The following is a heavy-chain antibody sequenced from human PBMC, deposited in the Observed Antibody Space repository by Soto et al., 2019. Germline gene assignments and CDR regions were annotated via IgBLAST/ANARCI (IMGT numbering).Heavy chain of an antibody. CDR3: ARRIAWSYFDY. D-gene: IGHD2-21*01. Sequence: QVQLVQSGADVKKPGASVKVSCKASGYTFTSYGIVWVRQAPGQGLEWMGWISAYNGNTNYAQNFQGRVSMTTDTTASTAYMELRGLRADDTAVYYCARRIAWSYFDYWGQGIRVTVSS. CDR2: ISAYNGNT. J-gene: IGHJ4*02. CDR1: GYTFTSYG. V-gene: IGHV1-18*01.